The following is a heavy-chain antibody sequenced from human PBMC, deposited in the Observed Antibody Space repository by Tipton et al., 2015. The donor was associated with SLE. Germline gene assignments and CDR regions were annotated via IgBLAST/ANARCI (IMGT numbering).Heavy chain of an antibody. CDR2: VVISGTT. CDR1: HYSISNHY. V-gene: IGHV4-59*11. J-gene: IGHJ4*02. CDR3: ARAPGYHDGHSYQYYFGY. D-gene: IGHD3-22*01. Sequence: GLVKPSETLSVICAVSHYSISNHYWNWIRQTPGKGLEWIGNVVISGTTNYNPSLQSRVAISVDTSRNQFPLKLISVTAADTAVYYCARAPGYHDGHSYQYYFGYWGQGSLVTVSS.